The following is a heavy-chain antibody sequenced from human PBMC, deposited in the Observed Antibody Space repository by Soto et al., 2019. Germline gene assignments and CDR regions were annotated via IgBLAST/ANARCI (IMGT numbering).Heavy chain of an antibody. CDR2: INPNSGTT. J-gene: IGHJ4*02. CDR3: ARDRDWDSSGWYLEY. D-gene: IGHD6-19*01. V-gene: IGHV1-46*03. Sequence: ASVKVSCKASGYTFTNYYMHWVRQAPGQGLEWMGIINPNSGTTNYAQRFQGRVTMTRDTSTSTVYMDLSSLRSEDTAVYYCARDRDWDSSGWYLEYWGQGTLVTVSS. CDR1: GYTFTNYY.